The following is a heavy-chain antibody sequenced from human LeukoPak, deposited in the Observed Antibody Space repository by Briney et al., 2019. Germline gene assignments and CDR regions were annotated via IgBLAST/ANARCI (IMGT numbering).Heavy chain of an antibody. D-gene: IGHD1-26*01. CDR1: GGSISSSSYY. V-gene: IGHV4-39*07. CDR2: IYYSGST. Sequence: SETLSLTCTVSGGSISSSSYYWGWLRQPPGKGLEWIGSIYYSGSTYYNPSLKSRVTISVDTSKNQFSLKLSSVTAADTAVYYCARERVVGATKFHYGMDVWGQGTTVTVSS. J-gene: IGHJ6*02. CDR3: ARERVVGATKFHYGMDV.